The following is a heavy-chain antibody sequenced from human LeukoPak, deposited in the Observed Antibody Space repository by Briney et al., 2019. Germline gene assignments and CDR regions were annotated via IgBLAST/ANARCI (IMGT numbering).Heavy chain of an antibody. D-gene: IGHD6-13*01. J-gene: IGHJ4*02. Sequence: PSETLSLTCTVSVRSISSSSSYWGWIRQPPGKGLEWIGRIYYSGSTYYNPSLKSRVTISVDTSKNQYPLKLSAVTAADTAVYYCARHQAAAGVDYWGQGTLVTVSS. V-gene: IGHV4-39*01. CDR3: ARHQAAAGVDY. CDR1: VRSISSSSSY. CDR2: IYYSGST.